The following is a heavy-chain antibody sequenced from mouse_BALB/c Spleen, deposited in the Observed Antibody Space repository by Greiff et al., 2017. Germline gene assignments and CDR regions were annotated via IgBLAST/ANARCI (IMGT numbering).Heavy chain of an antibody. V-gene: IGHV3-1*02. CDR2: IHYSGST. CDR1: GYSITSGYS. Sequence: DVKLLESGPDLVKPSQSLSLTCTVTGYSITSGYSWHWIRQFPGNKLEWMGYIHYSGSTNYNPSLKSRISITRDTSKNQFFLQLNSVTTEDTATYYCARLLLRLRDWYFDVWGAGTTVTVSS. J-gene: IGHJ1*01. CDR3: ARLLLRLRDWYFDV. D-gene: IGHD1-2*01.